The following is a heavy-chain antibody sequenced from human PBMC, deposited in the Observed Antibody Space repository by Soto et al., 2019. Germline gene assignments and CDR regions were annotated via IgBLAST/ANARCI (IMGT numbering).Heavy chain of an antibody. Sequence: QVQLVESGGGVVQPGRSLRLSCAASGFTFSSYGMHWVRQAPGKGLEWVAVISYDGSNKYYADSVKGRFTISRDNSKNPLYLQMNSLRAEDTAVYYCAKDQYCSSTSCYTRGYYYYGMDVWGQGTTVTVSS. CDR1: GFTFSSYG. CDR3: AKDQYCSSTSCYTRGYYYYGMDV. D-gene: IGHD2-2*02. CDR2: ISYDGSNK. J-gene: IGHJ6*02. V-gene: IGHV3-30*18.